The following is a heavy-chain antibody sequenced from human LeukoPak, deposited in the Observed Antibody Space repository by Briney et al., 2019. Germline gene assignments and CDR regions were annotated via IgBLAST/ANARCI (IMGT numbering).Heavy chain of an antibody. J-gene: IGHJ4*02. V-gene: IGHV1-46*01. CDR3: ARTWELRGWFDY. Sequence: GASVKVSCKASGYTFTSYYMHWVRQAPGHGLEWMGLINPSVGSTSYAQKFQGRVTMTRDISTSTVYTELSSLRAEDTAVYYCARTWELRGWFDYWGQGTLVTVSS. CDR2: INPSVGST. CDR1: GYTFTSYY. D-gene: IGHD1-26*01.